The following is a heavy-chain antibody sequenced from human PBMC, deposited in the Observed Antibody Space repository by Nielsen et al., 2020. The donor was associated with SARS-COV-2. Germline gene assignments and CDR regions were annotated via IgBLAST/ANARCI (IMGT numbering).Heavy chain of an antibody. CDR2: NYYSAGTAT. D-gene: IGHD3-22*01. Sequence: SETLSLTCSVSGGSIRGYYWSWIRQPPGKGLEWIGYNYYSAGTATKYNPSLESRVTISVDTSKSQFSLKVNSVTAADTAVYYCARGRDYYDSSGYRKYYFDYWGQGTLVTVSS. CDR3: ARGRDYYDSSGYRKYYFDY. V-gene: IGHV4-59*01. J-gene: IGHJ4*02. CDR1: GGSIRGYY.